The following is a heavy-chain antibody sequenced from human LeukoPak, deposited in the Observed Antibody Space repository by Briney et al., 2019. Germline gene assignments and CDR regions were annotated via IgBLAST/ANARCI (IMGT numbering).Heavy chain of an antibody. V-gene: IGHV4-38-2*02. D-gene: IGHD7-27*01. CDR1: SYSISSAYY. CDR2: MYHSGST. CDR3: ARGFRGDNFDY. Sequence: SETLSFTCSVSSYSISSAYYWGWIRQPTGKGLEWIGTMYHSGSTNYNPSLKSRVTISVDTSKNQFSLKLSSVTAADTAVYFCARGFRGDNFDYWGQGTLVTVSS. J-gene: IGHJ4*02.